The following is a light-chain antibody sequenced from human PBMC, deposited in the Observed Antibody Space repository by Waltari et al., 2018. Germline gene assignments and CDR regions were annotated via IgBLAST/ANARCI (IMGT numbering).Light chain of an antibody. V-gene: IGLV8-61*01. J-gene: IGLJ3*02. CDR2: KAN. CDR1: SGSLSTTSY. CDR3: ALYMGSGIWV. Sequence: QTVVPQVPSLSVSPGGTVTLTCALSSGSLSTTSYATWYQQTPGQAPRTLVYKANARSSGVPDRFSGSILGNTAALTITGAQADDESDYYCALYMGSGIWVFGGGTRLTVL.